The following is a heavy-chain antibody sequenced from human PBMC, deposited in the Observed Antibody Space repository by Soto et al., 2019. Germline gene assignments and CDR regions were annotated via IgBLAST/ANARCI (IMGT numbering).Heavy chain of an antibody. Sequence: EVQLVESGGGLVKPGGSLRLSCAASGFTFSSYSMNWVRQAPGKGLEWVSSISSSSSYIYYADSVKGRFTISRDNAKNSLYLQMNSLRAEDTAVYYCAPKGHYYYYYMDVWGKGTTVTGSS. V-gene: IGHV3-21*01. CDR1: GFTFSSYS. CDR2: ISSSSSYI. CDR3: APKGHYYYYYMDV. J-gene: IGHJ6*03.